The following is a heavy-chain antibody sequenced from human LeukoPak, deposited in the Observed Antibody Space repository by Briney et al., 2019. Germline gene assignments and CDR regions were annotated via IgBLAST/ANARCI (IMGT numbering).Heavy chain of an antibody. Sequence: SVKVSCKASGGTFSSYATSWVRQAPGQGLEWMGGIIPIFGTANYAQKFQGRVTITADESTNTAYMELSSLRSEDTAVYYCARVGKGATYYFDYWGQGTLVTVSS. V-gene: IGHV1-69*13. CDR2: IIPIFGTA. CDR3: ARVGKGATYYFDY. D-gene: IGHD1-26*01. J-gene: IGHJ4*02. CDR1: GGTFSSYA.